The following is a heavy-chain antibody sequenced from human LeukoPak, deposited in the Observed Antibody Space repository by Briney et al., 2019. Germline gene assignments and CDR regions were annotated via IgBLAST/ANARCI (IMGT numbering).Heavy chain of an antibody. CDR3: AREGYSSSPIYYYYYYMDV. CDR2: IYYSGST. V-gene: IGHV4-39*07. Sequence: SETLSLTCTVSGGSISSSSYYWGWIRQPPGKGLEWIGSIYYSGSTYYNPSLKSRVTISVDTSKNQFSLKLSSVTAPDTAVYYCAREGYSSSPIYYYYYYMDVWGKGTTVTVSS. CDR1: GGSISSSSYY. D-gene: IGHD6-6*01. J-gene: IGHJ6*03.